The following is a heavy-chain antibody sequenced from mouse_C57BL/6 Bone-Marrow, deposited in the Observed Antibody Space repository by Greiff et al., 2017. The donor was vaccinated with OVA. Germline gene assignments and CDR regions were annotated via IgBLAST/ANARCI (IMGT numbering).Heavy chain of an antibody. CDR2: INPSSGYT. V-gene: IGHV1-7*01. Sequence: VQLQQSGAELAKPGASVKLSCKASGYTFTSYWMHWVKQRPGQGLEWIGYINPSSGYTKYNQKFKDKATLTADKSSSTADMQLSSLTYEDSAVYYCASAHYGLYAMDYWGQGTSVTVSS. J-gene: IGHJ4*01. CDR3: ASAHYGLYAMDY. CDR1: GYTFTSYW. D-gene: IGHD1-2*01.